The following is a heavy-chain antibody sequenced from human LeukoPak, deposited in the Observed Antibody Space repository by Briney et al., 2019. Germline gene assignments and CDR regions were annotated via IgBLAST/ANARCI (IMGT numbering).Heavy chain of an antibody. V-gene: IGHV1-18*01. CDR2: ISAYNGNT. J-gene: IGHJ4*02. Sequence: ASVKVSCKASGYTFTSYGISWVRQAPGQGLEWMGWISAYNGNTNYAQKLQGRVTMTTDTSTSTAYMELRGLRSDDTAVYYCARDMYYYDSSGLSGFDYWGQGTLVTVSS. CDR1: GYTFTSYG. D-gene: IGHD3-22*01. CDR3: ARDMYYYDSSGLSGFDY.